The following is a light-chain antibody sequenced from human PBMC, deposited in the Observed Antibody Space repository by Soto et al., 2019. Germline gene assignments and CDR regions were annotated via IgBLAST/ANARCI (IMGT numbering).Light chain of an antibody. CDR1: QSVLNRY. Sequence: IVLTQSPGTLSLSSGERASLSCMAMQSVLNRYLAWYQQKAGQAPRLLIYDASSRAAGIPDRFSGSGYGSDFTLTITRLEPEDSAVYYCQQYGTSPRGTFGQGTKVEIK. CDR2: DAS. J-gene: IGKJ1*01. V-gene: IGKV3-20*01. CDR3: QQYGTSPRGT.